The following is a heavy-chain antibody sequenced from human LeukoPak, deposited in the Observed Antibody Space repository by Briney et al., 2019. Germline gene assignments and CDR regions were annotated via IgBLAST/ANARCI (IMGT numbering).Heavy chain of an antibody. J-gene: IGHJ4*02. D-gene: IGHD3-10*01. CDR2: IYHSGSS. V-gene: IGHV4-28*01. Sequence: SETLSLTCAVSGYSITSSSWWGWIRQPPGKGLEWIGYIYHSGSSYYNPSLQSRVTMSVDTSKNQFSLKLSSVTAVDTAVYYCARKENVYYYFDYWGQGTLVTVSS. CDR1: GYSITSSSW. CDR3: ARKENVYYYFDY.